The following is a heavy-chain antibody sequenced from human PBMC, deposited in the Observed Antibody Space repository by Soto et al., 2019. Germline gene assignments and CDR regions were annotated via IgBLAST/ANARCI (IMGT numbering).Heavy chain of an antibody. CDR2: ISGHNGQT. J-gene: IGHJ6*02. Sequence: QVQLVQSGPEVKKPGASVKVSCKASAYTFNTYGISWVRRAPGQGLEWMGWISGHNGQTNYAQKFRGRVTITKDTTTSTAYMELRSLRSDDTAIYYCERDGRKQLWVEGRNAMDVWGQGTKVTVSS. D-gene: IGHD5-18*01. CDR3: ERDGRKQLWVEGRNAMDV. V-gene: IGHV1-18*01. CDR1: AYTFNTYG.